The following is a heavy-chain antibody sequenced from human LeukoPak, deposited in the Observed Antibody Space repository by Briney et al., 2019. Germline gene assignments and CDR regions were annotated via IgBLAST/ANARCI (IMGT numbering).Heavy chain of an antibody. J-gene: IGHJ4*02. CDR1: GFPLSSYA. D-gene: IGHD1-7*01. V-gene: IGHV3-23*01. Sequence: GGSLRLSCAASGFPLSSYAMSWVRQVPGKGLEWVSATSSSDDGTYHADSVRGRFTVSRDNAKNTLYLQMNSLRAEDTAVYYCAGELGAGYWGQGTLVTVSS. CDR3: AGELGAGY. CDR2: TSSSDDGT.